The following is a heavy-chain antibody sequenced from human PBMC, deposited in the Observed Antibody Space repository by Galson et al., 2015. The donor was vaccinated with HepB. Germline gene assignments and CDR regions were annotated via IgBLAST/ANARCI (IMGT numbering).Heavy chain of an antibody. D-gene: IGHD3-10*01. CDR2: INIGGTTM. Sequence: SLRLSCAASGFTFSEYSMNWVRQAPGKGLEWVSYINIGGTTMYYADSVKGRFTISRDNSKNSLFLQMNSLRAEDTAMYYCARCHFTDYFGSGTYFDYWGRGTLVTVSS. CDR1: GFTFSEYS. V-gene: IGHV3-48*01. CDR3: ARCHFTDYFGSGTYFDY. J-gene: IGHJ4*02.